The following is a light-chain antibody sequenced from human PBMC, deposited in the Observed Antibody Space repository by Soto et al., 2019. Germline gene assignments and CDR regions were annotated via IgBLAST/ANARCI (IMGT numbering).Light chain of an antibody. CDR2: GAS. V-gene: IGKV3-20*01. CDR3: QQYYNSPWT. Sequence: EDVLTQSPGTLSLYPGEKATLSCRASQSVRSRYLAWYQQKPGQAPRLLIYGASSRATGIPDRFSGSGSGTDFTLTISRLEPEDFAVFYCQQYYNSPWTFGQGTKVDIK. CDR1: QSVRSRY. J-gene: IGKJ1*01.